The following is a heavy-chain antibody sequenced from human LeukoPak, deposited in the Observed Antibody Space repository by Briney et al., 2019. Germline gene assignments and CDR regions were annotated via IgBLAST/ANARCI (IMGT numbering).Heavy chain of an antibody. D-gene: IGHD3-9*01. CDR1: GYSFTSYW. J-gene: IGHJ3*02. Sequence: GESLKISCKGSGYSFTSYWIGWVRQMPGKGLEWMGIIYPGDSDTRYSPSFQGQVTISADKSISTAYLQWSSLKASDTAMYYCARHTEDYDILTGYSWGAFDIWGQGTMVTVSS. CDR2: IYPGDSDT. CDR3: ARHTEDYDILTGYSWGAFDI. V-gene: IGHV5-51*01.